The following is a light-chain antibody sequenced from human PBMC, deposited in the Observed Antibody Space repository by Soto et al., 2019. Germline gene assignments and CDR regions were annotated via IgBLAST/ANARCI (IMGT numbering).Light chain of an antibody. Sequence: QSALTQPASVSGSPGQSITISCTGTSHDIGSFKYVSWYQQHPGKAPKLIILEDLNRPSGVSDRFSGSKSGNTASLTISGLQADDEADYYCTSYSRDTTVLFGGGTKLTVL. CDR2: EDL. J-gene: IGLJ2*01. CDR1: SHDIGSFKY. V-gene: IGLV2-14*01. CDR3: TSYSRDTTVL.